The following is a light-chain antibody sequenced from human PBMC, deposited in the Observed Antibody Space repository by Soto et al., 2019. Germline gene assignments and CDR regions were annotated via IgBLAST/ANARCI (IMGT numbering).Light chain of an antibody. CDR2: EVS. V-gene: IGLV2-8*01. CDR1: SSDVGGYNY. J-gene: IGLJ1*01. CDR3: SSYAVTHIFV. Sequence: QSALAQPPSASGSPGQSVTISCTGTSSDVGGYNYVSWYQQHPGKAPKVIIYEVSKRPSGVPDRFSGSKSGSPASLTVSGLQAEDEADYYCSSYAVTHIFVFGTATKV.